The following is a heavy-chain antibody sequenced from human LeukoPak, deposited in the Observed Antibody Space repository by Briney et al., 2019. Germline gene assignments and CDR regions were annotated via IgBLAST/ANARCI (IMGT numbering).Heavy chain of an antibody. CDR2: IYYSGST. CDR1: GGSISGSSYY. J-gene: IGHJ3*02. CDR3: ARSLPQNYYDSSGDAFDI. V-gene: IGHV4-39*07. Sequence: PSETLSLTCTVSGGSISGSSYYWAWIRQPPGKGLEWIGSIYYSGSTYYNPSLKSRVTISVDTSKNQFSLKLSSVTAADTAVYYCARSLPQNYYDSSGDAFDIWGQGTMVTVSS. D-gene: IGHD3-22*01.